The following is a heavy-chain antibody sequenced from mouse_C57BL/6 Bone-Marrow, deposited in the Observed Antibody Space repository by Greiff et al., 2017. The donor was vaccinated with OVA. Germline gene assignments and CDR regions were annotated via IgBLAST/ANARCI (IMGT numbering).Heavy chain of an antibody. V-gene: IGHV1-53*01. D-gene: IGHD2-4*01. CDR3: ARGGLRRGIYYFDY. CDR1: GYTFTSYW. Sequence: QVQLKQPGTELVKPGASVKLSCKASGYTFTSYWMHWVKQRPGQGLEWIGNINPSNGGTNYNEKFKSKATLTVDKSSSTAYMQLSSLTSEDSAVYYCARGGLRRGIYYFDYWGQGTTLTVSS. J-gene: IGHJ2*01. CDR2: INPSNGGT.